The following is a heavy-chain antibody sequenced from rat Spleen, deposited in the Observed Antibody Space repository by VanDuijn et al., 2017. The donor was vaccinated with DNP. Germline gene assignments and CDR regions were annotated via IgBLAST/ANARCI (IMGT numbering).Heavy chain of an antibody. CDR2: XXKDSSTI. V-gene: IGHV4-2*01. D-gene: IGHD1-10*01. CDR1: GXXXNDXX. CDR3: ARAKATVLDY. J-gene: IGHJ2*01. Sequence: EVQLVESGGGLVQPGXXMKLSXXXSGXXXNDXXXGXXXQAXGXGLXXXGXXXKDSSTIHYTPSLKDKFTISRDNAQNTLYLQMSKRGSEDTAIYYCARAKATVLDYWGQGVMVTVSS.